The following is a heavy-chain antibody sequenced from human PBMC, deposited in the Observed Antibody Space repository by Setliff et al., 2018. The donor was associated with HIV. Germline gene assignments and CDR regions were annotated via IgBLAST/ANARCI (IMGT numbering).Heavy chain of an antibody. CDR3: ARAPTIAAREHFYYYMDV. CDR1: GFTFSRHA. Sequence: LRLSCAASGFTFSRHAMSWVRQAPGEGLEWVSAISGSGGSTYYADSVKGRFTISRDNSKNTLYLLMHSLRADDTAVYYCARAPTIAAREHFYYYMDVWGRGTTVTVSS. D-gene: IGHD6-6*01. V-gene: IGHV3-23*01. J-gene: IGHJ6*03. CDR2: ISGSGGST.